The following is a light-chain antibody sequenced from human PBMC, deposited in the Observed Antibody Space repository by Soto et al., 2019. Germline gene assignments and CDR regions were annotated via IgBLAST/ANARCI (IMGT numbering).Light chain of an antibody. CDR2: DVS. Sequence: QSVLPQPASVSGSPGQSITISCPGTIREVGGYNYVSWYQQHPGKAPKLMIYDVSNRPSGVSNRFSGSKSGNTASLTISGLQVEDEADYYCSSYTISSTYGFGTGTNVTVL. CDR1: IREVGGYNY. CDR3: SSYTISSTYG. J-gene: IGLJ1*01. V-gene: IGLV2-14*03.